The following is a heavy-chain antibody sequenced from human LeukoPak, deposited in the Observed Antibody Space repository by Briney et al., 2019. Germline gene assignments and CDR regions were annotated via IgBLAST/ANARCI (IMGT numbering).Heavy chain of an antibody. J-gene: IGHJ2*01. CDR2: IWYDGSNK. V-gene: IGHV3-33*01. D-gene: IGHD3-10*01. CDR1: GFTFSGYG. CDR3: ARDRAMVPGKQWYFDL. Sequence: PGGSLRLSCAASGFTFSGYGMQWVRQAPGKGLEWVALIWYDGSNKYYVDSVKGRFTISRDSSKKTMYLQMNSLRAEDTAVYFCARDRAMVPGKQWYFDLWGRGTLVTVSS.